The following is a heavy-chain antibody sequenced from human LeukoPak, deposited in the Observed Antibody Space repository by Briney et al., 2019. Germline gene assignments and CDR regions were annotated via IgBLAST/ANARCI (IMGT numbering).Heavy chain of an antibody. CDR3: ARGAGDSGSYYYYYYMDV. Sequence: ASVKVSCKASGYTFTSFGISWVRQAPGQGLEWMGWINAYNGNTNYAQKLQGRVTMTTDTSTSTAYMELRSLRSDDTAVYYCARGAGDSGSYYYYYYMDVWGKGTTVTVSS. D-gene: IGHD1-26*01. V-gene: IGHV1-18*01. CDR1: GYTFTSFG. J-gene: IGHJ6*03. CDR2: INAYNGNT.